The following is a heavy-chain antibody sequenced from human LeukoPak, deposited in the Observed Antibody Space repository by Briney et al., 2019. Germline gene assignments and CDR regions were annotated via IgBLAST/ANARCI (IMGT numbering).Heavy chain of an antibody. D-gene: IGHD3-3*01. V-gene: IGHV3-21*01. CDR1: GFTFSSYS. J-gene: IGHJ4*02. CDR3: ARDGGITIFGVVILSSYLDY. CDR2: ISSRSSYI. Sequence: PGGSLRLSCAASGFTFSSYSMNWVRQAPGKGLEWVSSISSRSSYIYYADSVKGRFTISRDNAKNSLYLQMNSLRAEDTAVYYCARDGGITIFGVVILSSYLDYWGQGTLVTVSS.